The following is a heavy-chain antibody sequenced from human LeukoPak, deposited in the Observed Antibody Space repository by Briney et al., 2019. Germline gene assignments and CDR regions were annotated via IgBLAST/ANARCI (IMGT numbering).Heavy chain of an antibody. D-gene: IGHD4-23*01. CDR1: GFTFSSYS. CDR2: ISSSSSYI. V-gene: IGHV3-21*01. CDR3: ARDTHSRYGGNENDY. Sequence: GGSLRLSCAASGFTFSSYSMNWVRQAPGKGLEWVSSISSSSSYIYYADSVKGRFTISRDNAKNSLYLQMNSLTAEGTPVYYCARDTHSRYGGNENDYWGQGTLVTVCS. J-gene: IGHJ4*02.